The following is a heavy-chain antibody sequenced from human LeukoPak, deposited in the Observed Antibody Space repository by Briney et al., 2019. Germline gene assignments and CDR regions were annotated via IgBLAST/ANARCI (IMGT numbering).Heavy chain of an antibody. Sequence: GGSLRLSCAASGFTVSSNYMSWVRQAPGKGLEWVSVIYSGGSTYYADSVKGRFTISRDNSKNTLYLQMNSLRAEDTAVYYCARLVELGIGAFDIWAKGQWSPSLQ. D-gene: IGHD7-27*01. CDR1: GFTVSSNY. CDR2: IYSGGST. J-gene: IGHJ3*02. CDR3: ARLVELGIGAFDI. V-gene: IGHV3-53*01.